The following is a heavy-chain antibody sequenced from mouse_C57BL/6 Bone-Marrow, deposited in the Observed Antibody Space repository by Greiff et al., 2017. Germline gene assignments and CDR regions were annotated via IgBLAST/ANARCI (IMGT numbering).Heavy chain of an antibody. CDR3: ARLDPYNSRPMDY. D-gene: IGHD2-5*01. J-gene: IGHJ4*01. CDR2: IFPGSGST. V-gene: IGHV1-75*01. Sequence: VQLQQSGPELVKPGASVKISCKASGYTFTDYYINWVKQRPGQGLEWIGWIFPGSGSTYYNEKFKGKATLTVDKSSSTAYMLLSSLTSEDSAVYFCARLDPYNSRPMDYWGQGTSVTVSS. CDR1: GYTFTDYY.